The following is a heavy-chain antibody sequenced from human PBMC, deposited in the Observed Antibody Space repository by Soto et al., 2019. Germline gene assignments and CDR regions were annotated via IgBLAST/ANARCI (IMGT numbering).Heavy chain of an antibody. CDR2: TRNKANSYTT. CDR1: GFTFSDHQ. V-gene: IGHV3-72*01. D-gene: IGHD1-26*01. Sequence: EVQLVESGGGLVQPGGSLRLSCAASGFTFSDHQMDWVRQAPGKGLEWVGRTRNKANSYTTEYAASVKGRFTISRDDSKNSLYLQMNSLKSEDTAVYYFARVVGAPNRFDPWGQGTLVTVSS. CDR3: ARVVGAPNRFDP. J-gene: IGHJ5*02.